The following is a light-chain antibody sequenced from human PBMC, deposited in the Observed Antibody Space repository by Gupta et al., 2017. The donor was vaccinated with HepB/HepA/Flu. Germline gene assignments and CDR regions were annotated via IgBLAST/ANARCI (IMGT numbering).Light chain of an antibody. Sequence: QSVLTQPPSASGTPGQTVTISCSGSHSNIGSNTFTWYQHLPGTAPNLLIYTNDKRPSGVPGRFSASKSGTSASLAISGLQSEDEAEYYCASWDNTLKAPIFGGGTKLTVL. V-gene: IGLV1-44*01. CDR2: TND. CDR3: ASWDNTLKAPI. CDR1: HSNIGSNT. J-gene: IGLJ2*01.